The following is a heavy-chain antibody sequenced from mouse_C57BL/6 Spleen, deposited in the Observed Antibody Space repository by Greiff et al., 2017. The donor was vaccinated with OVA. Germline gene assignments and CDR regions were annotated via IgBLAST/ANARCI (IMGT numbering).Heavy chain of an antibody. D-gene: IGHD1-1*01. CDR1: GYTFTSYW. CDR2: INPSSGYT. V-gene: IGHV1-7*01. CDR3: ARTHYGSSYAMDY. J-gene: IGHJ4*01. Sequence: VKLMESGAELAKPGASVKLSCKASGYTFTSYWMHWVKQRPGQGLEWIGYINPSSGYTKYNQKFKDKATLTADKSSSTAYMQLSSLTYEDSAVYYCARTHYGSSYAMDYWGQGTSVTVSS.